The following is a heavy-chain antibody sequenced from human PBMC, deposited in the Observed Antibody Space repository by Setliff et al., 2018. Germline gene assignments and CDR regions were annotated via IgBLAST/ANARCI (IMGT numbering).Heavy chain of an antibody. Sequence: ASETLSLTCTVSGGSISSGGYYWSWIRQPPGKGLEWIGEINHSGSTNYNPSLKSRVTISVDTSKNQFSLKLSSVTAADTAVYYCARGGYSRGPPVYYFDYWGQGTLVTVSS. V-gene: IGHV4-39*07. CDR2: INHSGST. J-gene: IGHJ4*02. CDR1: GGSISSGGYY. CDR3: ARGGYSRGPPVYYFDY. D-gene: IGHD5-12*01.